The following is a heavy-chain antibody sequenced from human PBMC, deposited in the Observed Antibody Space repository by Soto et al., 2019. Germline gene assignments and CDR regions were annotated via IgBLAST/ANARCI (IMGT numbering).Heavy chain of an antibody. V-gene: IGHV3-74*01. D-gene: IGHD3-10*01. CDR3: ARVRGVTAIDAFDN. CDR2: INSDGSST. Sequence: GGSLRLSCASSGFTFSSYWMHLVRQAPGKGLVWVSRINSDGSSTSYADSVKGRFTISRDNAKNTLYLQMNSLRAEDTAVYYCARVRGVTAIDAFDNWGQGTMVTVSS. CDR1: GFTFSSYW. J-gene: IGHJ3*02.